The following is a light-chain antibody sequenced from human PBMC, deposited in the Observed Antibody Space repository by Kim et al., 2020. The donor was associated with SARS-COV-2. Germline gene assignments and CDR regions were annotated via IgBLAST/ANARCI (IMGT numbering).Light chain of an antibody. CDR2: EDN. CDR3: QSYDNQKWV. CDR1: SGSIVSNF. Sequence: GKTVTISCTRGSGSIVSNFVQWYRQRPGSSPTIVIYEDNQRPSGVPDRFSGSIDISSNSASLTISGLKTEDEADYYCQSYDNQKWVFGGGTQLTVL. J-gene: IGLJ3*02. V-gene: IGLV6-57*01.